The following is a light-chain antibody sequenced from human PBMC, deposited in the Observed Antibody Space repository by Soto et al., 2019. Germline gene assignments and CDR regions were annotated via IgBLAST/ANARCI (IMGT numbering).Light chain of an antibody. J-gene: IGKJ1*01. CDR1: QTISSW. CDR2: KAS. Sequence: DIQRTQSPSTLSGSVGGRVTVTFRASQTISSWLAWYQQKPGKAPKLLIYKASTLKSGVPSRFSGSGSGTEFTLTISSLQPDDFATYYCQHYNSYSEAFGQGTKV. V-gene: IGKV1-5*03. CDR3: QHYNSYSEA.